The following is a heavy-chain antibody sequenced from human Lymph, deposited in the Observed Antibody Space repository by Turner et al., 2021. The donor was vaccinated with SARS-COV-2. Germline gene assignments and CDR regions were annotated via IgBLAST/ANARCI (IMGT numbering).Heavy chain of an antibody. CDR3: ARLPIARGYSGYDFYYFDY. V-gene: IGHV5-51*01. Sequence: EVQLGQSGAEVKKPGESLKIAGKGSGYSFPTYWIGWVRQMPGKGLDWMGIIYPGDSDTRYSPSFQGQVTISADKSISTAYLQWSSLKASDTAMYYCARLPIARGYSGYDFYYFDYWGQGTLVTVSS. D-gene: IGHD5-12*01. J-gene: IGHJ4*02. CDR2: IYPGDSDT. CDR1: GYSFPTYW.